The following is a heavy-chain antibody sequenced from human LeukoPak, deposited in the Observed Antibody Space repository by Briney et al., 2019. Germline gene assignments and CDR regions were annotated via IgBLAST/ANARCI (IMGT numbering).Heavy chain of an antibody. J-gene: IGHJ5*02. CDR3: ARARMVRGVIKESNWFDP. CDR1: GYSFTSYW. V-gene: IGHV5-51*01. CDR2: IYPGDSDT. D-gene: IGHD3-10*01. Sequence: GESLKISCKGSGYSFTSYWIGWVRQMPGKGLEWMGIIYPGDSDTRYSPSFQGQVTISADKSISTAYLQWSSLKVSDTAMYYCARARMVRGVIKESNWFDPWGQGTLVTVSS.